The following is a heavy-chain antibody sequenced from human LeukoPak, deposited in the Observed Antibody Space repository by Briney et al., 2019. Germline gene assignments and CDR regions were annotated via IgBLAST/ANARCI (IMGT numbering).Heavy chain of an antibody. V-gene: IGHV1-69*13. CDR2: IIPIFGTA. Sequence: SVKVSCKASGGTFSSYAISWVRQAPGQGLEWMGGIIPIFGTANYAQKFQGRVTITADESTSTAYMELSSLRSEDTAVYYCAREGFGESSGYMDVWGKGTTVTVSS. CDR3: AREGFGESSGYMDV. J-gene: IGHJ6*03. D-gene: IGHD3-10*01. CDR1: GGTFSSYA.